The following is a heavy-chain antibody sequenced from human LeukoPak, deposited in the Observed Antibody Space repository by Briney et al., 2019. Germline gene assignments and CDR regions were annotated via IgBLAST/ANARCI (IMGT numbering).Heavy chain of an antibody. CDR1: GYTFTSYY. J-gene: IGHJ5*02. V-gene: IGHV1-46*01. CDR2: INPSGGST. D-gene: IGHD1-1*01. Sequence: ASVKVSCKASGYTFTSYYMHWVRQAPGQGLEWMGIINPSGGSTSYAQKFQGRVTMTRDTSTSTVYMELSSLRSEDTAVYYCARGTRLGAGTQLHWFDPWGQGTLVTVSS. CDR3: ARGTRLGAGTQLHWFDP.